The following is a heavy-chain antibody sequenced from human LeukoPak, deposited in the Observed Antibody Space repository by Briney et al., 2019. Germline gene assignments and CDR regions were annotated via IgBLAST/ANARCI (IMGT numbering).Heavy chain of an antibody. J-gene: IGHJ6*03. D-gene: IGHD3-10*01. CDR1: GGSISSYY. Sequence: SETLSLTCTVSGGSISSYYWSWIRQPPGKRLEWIGYVSYSGTTNYNPSLKSRVTISVDTSRNQFSLEVTSVTAADTAVYYCARGLRYYYYMDVWGKGTTVTVS. CDR2: VSYSGTT. V-gene: IGHV4-59*01. CDR3: ARGLRYYYYMDV.